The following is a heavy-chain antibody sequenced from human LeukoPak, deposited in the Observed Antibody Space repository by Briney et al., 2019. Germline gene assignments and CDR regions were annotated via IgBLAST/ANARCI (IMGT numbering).Heavy chain of an antibody. CDR1: GGSINSYY. D-gene: IGHD4-17*01. Sequence: SETLSLICTVSGGSINSYYWSWIRQPPGKGLGWIGYIYYSGSTNYNPSLKSRVTISVDTSKNQFSLNLNSVTAADTAVYYCARGNIDYGHFFDYWGQGTLVTVSS. J-gene: IGHJ4*02. CDR2: IYYSGST. V-gene: IGHV4-59*08. CDR3: ARGNIDYGHFFDY.